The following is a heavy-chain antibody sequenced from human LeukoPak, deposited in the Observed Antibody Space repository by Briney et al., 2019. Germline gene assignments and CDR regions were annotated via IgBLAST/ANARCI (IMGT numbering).Heavy chain of an antibody. D-gene: IGHD6-19*01. CDR1: GYTFTSYD. CDR2: MNPSSGNT. CDR3: ARTYSSGWYGLYYYYGMDV. Sequence: ASVKVSCKASGYTFTSYDVNWVRQATGQGLEWMGWMNPSSGNTGYAQKFQGRVTMTRNTSISTAYMELSSLRSEDTAVYYCARTYSSGWYGLYYYYGMDVWGQGTTVTVSS. J-gene: IGHJ6*02. V-gene: IGHV1-8*01.